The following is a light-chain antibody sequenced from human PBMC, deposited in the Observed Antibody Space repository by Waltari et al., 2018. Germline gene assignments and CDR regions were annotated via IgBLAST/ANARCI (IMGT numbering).Light chain of an antibody. CDR3: CSYAGSYTFGV. V-gene: IGLV2-11*01. J-gene: IGLJ1*01. CDR1: SRDVGGYNY. CDR2: DVS. Sequence: QSALTQPRSVSGSPGQSVTISCTGTSRDVGGYNYVAWYQQHTGKAPKLMIYDVSKRPSGVPDRFSGSKSGNTASLTISGLQAEDEADYYCCSYAGSYTFGVFGTGTKVTVL.